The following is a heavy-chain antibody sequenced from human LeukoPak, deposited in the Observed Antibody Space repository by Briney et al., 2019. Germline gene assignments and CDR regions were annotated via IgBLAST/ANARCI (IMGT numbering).Heavy chain of an antibody. CDR1: GFTFSSYW. Sequence: PGGSLRLSCAASGFTFSSYWMSWVRQAPGKGLEWVANIKQDGSEKYYVDSVKGRFTISRDNAKNSLYLQMNSLGAEDTAVYYCARAIYGSGSPYWFDPWGQGTLVTVSS. CDR2: IKQDGSEK. D-gene: IGHD3-10*01. J-gene: IGHJ5*02. V-gene: IGHV3-7*01. CDR3: ARAIYGSGSPYWFDP.